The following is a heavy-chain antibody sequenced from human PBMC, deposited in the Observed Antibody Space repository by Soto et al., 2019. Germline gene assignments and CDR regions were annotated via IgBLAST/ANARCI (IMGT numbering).Heavy chain of an antibody. Sequence: GGSLRLSCAASGFTFSSYVMHWVRQAPDKGLEWVAVIWYDGSYNSYADSVKGRFTISRDNSKNTVYLQMNSLRAEDTAVYYCARDRGYHYYGMDVWGQGTTVTVSS. CDR1: GFTFSSYV. CDR3: ARDRGYHYYGMDV. CDR2: IWYDGSYN. V-gene: IGHV3-33*01. J-gene: IGHJ6*02.